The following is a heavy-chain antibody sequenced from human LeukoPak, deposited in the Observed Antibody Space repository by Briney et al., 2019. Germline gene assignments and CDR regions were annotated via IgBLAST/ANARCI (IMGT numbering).Heavy chain of an antibody. V-gene: IGHV4-59*08. D-gene: IGHD3-3*01. Sequence: SETLSLTCTVSGGSISSYYWSWIRQPPGKGLEWIGYIYYSGSTNYNPSLKSRVTISVDTSKNQFSLKLSSVTAADTAVYYCARYERDYDFWSGYYTGGWFDPWGQGTLVTVSS. CDR2: IYYSGST. CDR3: ARYERDYDFWSGYYTGGWFDP. J-gene: IGHJ5*02. CDR1: GGSISSYY.